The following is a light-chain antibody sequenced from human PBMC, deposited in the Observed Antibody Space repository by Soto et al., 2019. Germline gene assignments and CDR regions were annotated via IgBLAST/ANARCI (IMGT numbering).Light chain of an antibody. Sequence: EIVLTQSPGTLSLSPGERATLSCRASQSVSSSYLAWYQQKPGQAPRLLIYGASSRATGIPDRFSGSGSGTDFTLTISRLEPEEFAVYYCHQYESSPLTFGGGTKVEIK. V-gene: IGKV3-20*01. J-gene: IGKJ4*02. CDR2: GAS. CDR3: HQYESSPLT. CDR1: QSVSSSY.